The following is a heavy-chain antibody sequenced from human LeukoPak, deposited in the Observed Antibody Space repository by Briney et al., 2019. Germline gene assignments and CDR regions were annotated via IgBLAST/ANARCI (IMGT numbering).Heavy chain of an antibody. CDR2: ITSKAYGGTT. CDR3: TRDGSKTYYDSSGYYYYFDY. CDR1: GFTFGDYG. D-gene: IGHD3-22*01. V-gene: IGHV3-49*04. Sequence: GGSLRLSCTASGFTFGDYGMTWVRQAPGKGLEWVALITSKAYGGTTEYAASVKGRFTISRDDSKSIVYLQMNGLKTEDTAVYYCTRDGSKTYYDSSGYYYYFDYWGQGTLVTVSS. J-gene: IGHJ4*02.